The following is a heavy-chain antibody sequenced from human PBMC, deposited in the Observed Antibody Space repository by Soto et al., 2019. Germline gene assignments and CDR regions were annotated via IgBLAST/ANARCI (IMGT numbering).Heavy chain of an antibody. J-gene: IGHJ4*02. V-gene: IGHV1-2*02. CDR1: GYFFTSYY. D-gene: IGHD2-15*01. CDR3: ARESMGGSSFRREYFDF. CDR2: INPNGGNT. Sequence: QAQLVQSGAEVKKPGASVKVSCKASGYFFTSYYIHWVRQAPGQSLQWMGWINPNGGNTHYVQKFQGRLTLTRDTSVSTVYMDLNSLTSDDTAIYYCARESMGGSSFRREYFDFWGQGTLVAGAS.